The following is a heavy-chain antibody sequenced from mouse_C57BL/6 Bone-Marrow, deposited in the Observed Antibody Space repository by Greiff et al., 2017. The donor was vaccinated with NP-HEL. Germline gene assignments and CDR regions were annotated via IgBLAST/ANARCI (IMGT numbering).Heavy chain of an antibody. D-gene: IGHD1-1*02. CDR3: ASDKGVGNYAMDY. Sequence: EVKLEESGGGLVKPGGSLKLSCAASGFTFSSYAMSWVRQTPEKRLEWVATISDGGSYTYYPDNVKGRFTISRDNAKNNLYLQMSHLKSEDTAMYYCASDKGVGNYAMDYWGQGTSVTVSS. CDR1: GFTFSSYA. J-gene: IGHJ4*01. V-gene: IGHV5-4*03. CDR2: ISDGGSYT.